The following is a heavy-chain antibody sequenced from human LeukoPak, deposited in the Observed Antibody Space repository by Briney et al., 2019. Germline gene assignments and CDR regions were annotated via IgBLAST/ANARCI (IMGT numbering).Heavy chain of an antibody. CDR3: AKGNSNYYFDY. Sequence: GGSLRLSCAASGFTFSNYAMYWVRQAPGKGLEWVSAITVSGDSTYYAGSVKGRFTISRDNSKNTLYLQMNSLRAEDTAVYYCAKGNSNYYFDYWGQGTLVTVSS. CDR1: GFTFSNYA. CDR2: ITVSGDST. V-gene: IGHV3-23*01. D-gene: IGHD5-18*01. J-gene: IGHJ4*02.